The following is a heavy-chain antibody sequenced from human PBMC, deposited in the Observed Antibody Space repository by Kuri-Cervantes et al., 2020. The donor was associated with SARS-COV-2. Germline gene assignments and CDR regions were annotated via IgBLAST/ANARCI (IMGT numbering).Heavy chain of an antibody. J-gene: IGHJ3*02. CDR3: ARHIDDCGGDCQPNDGFDI. CDR1: GYKFTNYW. V-gene: IGHV5-51*01. CDR2: IYPDDSGT. D-gene: IGHD2-21*01. Sequence: GESLKISCEGSGYKFTNYWIGWVRQMPGKGLEWMGVIYPDDSGTRYSPSFQGQVTISADKSIRTAYLQWNSLKASDTAIYYCARHIDDCGGDCQPNDGFDIWGQGTMVTVSS.